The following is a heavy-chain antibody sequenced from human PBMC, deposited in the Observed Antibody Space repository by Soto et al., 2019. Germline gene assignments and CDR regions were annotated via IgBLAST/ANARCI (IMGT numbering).Heavy chain of an antibody. CDR1: GGSFSGYY. J-gene: IGHJ5*02. CDR2: INHSGST. Sequence: QVQLQQWGAGLLKPSETLSLTCAVYGGSFSGYYWSWIRQPPGKGLEWIGEINHSGSTNYNPSLKSRVTREVDTSKRQFSLKLCSVTDADTAVYYCARGQICSSWYWWFDPWGQGTLVTVCS. D-gene: IGHD6-13*01. V-gene: IGHV4-34*01. CDR3: ARGQICSSWYWWFDP.